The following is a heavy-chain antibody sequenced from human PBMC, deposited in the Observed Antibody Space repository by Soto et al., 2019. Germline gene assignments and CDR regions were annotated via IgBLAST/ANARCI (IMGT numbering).Heavy chain of an antibody. CDR1: GFTFSSYG. CDR3: AKGWDGLSMDV. D-gene: IGHD1-26*01. V-gene: IGHV3-30*18. Sequence: QVQLVESGGGVVQPGRSLRLSCAASGFTFSSYGMHWVRQAPGQGLEWAAVILYDGSNKYYADSVKGRVTISRDNSKNTRYLQMNSLRAEDTDVYYCAKGWDGLSMDVWCHGTTVTVS. J-gene: IGHJ6*02. CDR2: ILYDGSNK.